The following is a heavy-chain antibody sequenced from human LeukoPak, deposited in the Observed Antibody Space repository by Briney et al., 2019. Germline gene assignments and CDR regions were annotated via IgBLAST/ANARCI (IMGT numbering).Heavy chain of an antibody. CDR1: GGSFSGYY. CDR2: INHSGST. CDR3: ASGRQGSGWSPLDY. Sequence: SETLSLTCAVYGGSFSGYYWSWIRQPPGKGLEWIGEINHSGSTNYNPSLKSRVTISIDTSKKWFSLRLSSVTAADTAVYYCASGRQGSGWSPLDYWGQGTLVAVSS. V-gene: IGHV4-34*01. J-gene: IGHJ4*02. D-gene: IGHD6-19*01.